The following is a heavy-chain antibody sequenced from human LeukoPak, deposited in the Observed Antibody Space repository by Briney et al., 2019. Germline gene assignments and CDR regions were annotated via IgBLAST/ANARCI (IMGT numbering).Heavy chain of an antibody. D-gene: IGHD5-12*01. J-gene: IGHJ4*02. CDR3: ARDSTDIVATIGHKTTPIDY. CDR1: GYTFTSYG. V-gene: IGHV1-18*01. CDR2: ISAYNGNT. Sequence: GASVKVSCKASGYTFTSYGISWVRQAPGQGLEWMGWISAYNGNTNYAQKLQGRVTMTTDTSTSTAYMELRSLRSDDTAVYYCARDSTDIVATIGHKTTPIDYWGQGTLVTVSS.